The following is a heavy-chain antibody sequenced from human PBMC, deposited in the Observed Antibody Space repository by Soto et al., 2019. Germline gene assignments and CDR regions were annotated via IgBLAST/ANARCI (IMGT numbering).Heavy chain of an antibody. V-gene: IGHV3-23*01. D-gene: IGHD2-15*01. J-gene: IGHJ4*02. CDR3: AKGVVVVAAELYVDY. CDR1: GFTFSSYA. Sequence: GGSLRLSCAASGFTFSSYAMSWVRQAPGKGLEWVSAISGSGGSTYYADSVKGRFTISRDNSKNTLYLQMNSLRAEDTALYYCAKGVVVVAAELYVDYWGQGTLVTVSS. CDR2: ISGSGGST.